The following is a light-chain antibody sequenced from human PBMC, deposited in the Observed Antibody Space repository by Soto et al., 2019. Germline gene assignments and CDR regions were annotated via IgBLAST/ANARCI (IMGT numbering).Light chain of an antibody. J-gene: IGKJ5*01. CDR3: QQRSNWPPGAT. Sequence: EIVLTQSPSTLSLSRGERATLSCIASQSVSSYLAWYQQKPGQAPRLLIYDASNRATGIPARFSGSGSGTDFTLTISSLEPEDFAVYYCQQRSNWPPGATFGQGTRLEIK. CDR1: QSVSSY. V-gene: IGKV3-11*01. CDR2: DAS.